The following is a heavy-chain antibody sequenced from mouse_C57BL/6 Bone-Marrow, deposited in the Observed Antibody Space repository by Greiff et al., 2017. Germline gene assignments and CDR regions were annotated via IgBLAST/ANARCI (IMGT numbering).Heavy chain of an antibody. CDR2: IDPETGGT. J-gene: IGHJ1*03. Sequence: VQLQQSGAELVRPGASVTLSCKASGYTFTDYEMHWVKQTPVHGLEWIGAIDPETGGTAYNQKFKGKAILTADKSSSTAYMELRSLTSEDSAVFYGRDYGSTYWYFDVWGTGTTVTVSS. V-gene: IGHV1-15*01. D-gene: IGHD1-1*01. CDR3: RDYGSTYWYFDV. CDR1: GYTFTDYE.